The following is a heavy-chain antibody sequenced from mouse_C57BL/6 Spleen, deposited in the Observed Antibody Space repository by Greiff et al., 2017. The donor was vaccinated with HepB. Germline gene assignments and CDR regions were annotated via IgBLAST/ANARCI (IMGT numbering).Heavy chain of an antibody. CDR3: ARTTTVVAAYYAMDY. J-gene: IGHJ4*01. V-gene: IGHV1-80*01. D-gene: IGHD1-1*01. CDR2: IYPGDGDT. CDR1: GYAFSSYW. Sequence: VQLQQSGAELVKPGASVKISCKASGYAFSSYWMNWVKQRPGKGLEWIGQIYPGDGDTNYNGKFKGKATLTADKSSSTAYMQLSSLTSEDSAVYFCARTTTVVAAYYAMDYWGQGTSVTVSS.